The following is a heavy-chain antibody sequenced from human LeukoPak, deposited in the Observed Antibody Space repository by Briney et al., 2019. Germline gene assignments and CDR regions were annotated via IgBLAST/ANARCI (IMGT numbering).Heavy chain of an antibody. Sequence: GGSLRLSCAASGFTVSSNFMAWVRQAPGKGLEWVSVIYGGGSTYYADSVKGRSTISRDNSQNTMYLQMNDLRAEDTAVYYCARDLECEDRGRSSGELCDAFDIWGQGTMVTVSS. D-gene: IGHD6-19*01. CDR2: IYGGGST. CDR1: GFTVSSNF. V-gene: IGHV3-53*01. J-gene: IGHJ3*02. CDR3: ARDLECEDRGRSSGELCDAFDI.